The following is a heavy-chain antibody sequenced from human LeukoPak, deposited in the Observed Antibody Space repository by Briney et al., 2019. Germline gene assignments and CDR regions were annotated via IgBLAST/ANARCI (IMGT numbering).Heavy chain of an antibody. CDR2: INHSGST. CDR3: ARGWSGSYPFFDY. V-gene: IGHV4-34*01. D-gene: IGHD1-26*01. J-gene: IGHJ4*02. Sequence: SETLSLTCAVYGGSFSGYYWSWIRQPPGKGLEWIGEINHSGSTNYNPSLKSRVTMSVDTSKNQFSLKLSSVTAADTAVYYCARGWSGSYPFFDYWGQGTLVTVSS. CDR1: GGSFSGYY.